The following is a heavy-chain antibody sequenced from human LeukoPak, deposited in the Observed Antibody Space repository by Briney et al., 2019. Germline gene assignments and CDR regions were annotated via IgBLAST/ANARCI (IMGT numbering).Heavy chain of an antibody. V-gene: IGHV3-30*02. D-gene: IGHD2-2*01. CDR2: MRYDGSSK. Sequence: GGSLRLSCAASGFTFSRYGMHWVRQAPGKGLEWVTFMRYDGSSKYYADSVKGRFTISRDNSKNTLYLQMNSLRAEDTAVYYCAKMDEDIVVVPVALGLDYWGQGTLVTVST. CDR3: AKMDEDIVVVPVALGLDY. CDR1: GFTFSRYG. J-gene: IGHJ4*02.